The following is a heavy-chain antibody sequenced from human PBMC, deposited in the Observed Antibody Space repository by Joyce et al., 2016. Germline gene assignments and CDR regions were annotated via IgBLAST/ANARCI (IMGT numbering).Heavy chain of an antibody. CDR3: ARWDTLVLKALDY. Sequence: EVQLVESGGGLVKPGGSLRLSCAASGFTFSGSSIVWIRQAPGRGLEWVSSISSVSSYIYDADSVQGRFTGARDNAKSSMYLQMNSLRAEDTAVYYCARWDTLVLKALDYWGQGTPVTVSS. D-gene: IGHD1-26*01. CDR2: ISSVSSYI. J-gene: IGHJ4*02. V-gene: IGHV3-21*06. CDR1: GFTFSGSS.